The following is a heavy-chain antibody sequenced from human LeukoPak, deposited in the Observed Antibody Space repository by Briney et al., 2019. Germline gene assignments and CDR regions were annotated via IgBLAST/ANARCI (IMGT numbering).Heavy chain of an antibody. D-gene: IGHD6-19*01. CDR1: GYSISSGYY. CDR3: LSSYSSDLPLYFFDY. Sequence: SETLSLTCTVSGYSISSGYYWGWIRQPPGEGLEWIGTIYHSGSTYYNPSLKSRVTMSLDTSRNQFSLKLNSVTAADTAVYYCLSSYSSDLPLYFFDYWGQGTLVTVSS. V-gene: IGHV4-38-2*02. J-gene: IGHJ4*02. CDR2: IYHSGST.